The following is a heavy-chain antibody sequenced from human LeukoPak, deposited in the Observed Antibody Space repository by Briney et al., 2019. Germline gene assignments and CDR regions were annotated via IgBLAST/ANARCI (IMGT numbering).Heavy chain of an antibody. D-gene: IGHD5-12*01. CDR2: IYSSGSA. J-gene: IGHJ4*02. Sequence: PSETLSLNCSVSGGSISPYYWSWIRQPPGKGLEWIGYIYSSGSANYNPSLKSRVTISVDTSKNHFSLKLSSVTAADTAVYYCARMGGYSGYATHWGQGALVTVSS. CDR3: ARMGGYSGYATH. V-gene: IGHV4-59*08. CDR1: GGSISPYY.